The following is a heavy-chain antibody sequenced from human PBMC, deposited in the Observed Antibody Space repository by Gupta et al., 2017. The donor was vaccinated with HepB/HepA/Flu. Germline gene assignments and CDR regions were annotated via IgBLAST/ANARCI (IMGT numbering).Heavy chain of an antibody. D-gene: IGHD1-14*01. Sequence: QVQLQESGPGLVKPSQTLSLTCTVSGDSSSSDTYYWSWIRQHPGKGLEWIGYIHHSGSTYYNPSLKSRVTISIDTSKNQFSLKLSSVTAADTAVYYCARDRLGNLDSWGQGTLVTVSS. CDR2: IHHSGST. CDR1: GDSSSSDTYY. CDR3: ARDRLGNLDS. J-gene: IGHJ4*02. V-gene: IGHV4-31*03.